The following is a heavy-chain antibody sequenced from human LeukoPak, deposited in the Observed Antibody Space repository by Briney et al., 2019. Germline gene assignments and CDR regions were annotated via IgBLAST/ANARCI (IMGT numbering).Heavy chain of an antibody. J-gene: IGHJ6*02. CDR1: GYTFTSYD. CDR2: MNPNSGNT. V-gene: IGHV1-8*01. D-gene: IGHD1-14*01. CDR3: ANNAGRAVYYYYDYGMDV. Sequence: ASVKVSCKASGYTFTSYDINWVRQATGQGLEWMGWMNPNSGNTGYAQKFQGRVTMTRDTSISTAYMELSSLRSEDTAVYYCANNAGRAVYYYYDYGMDVWGQGTTVTVSS.